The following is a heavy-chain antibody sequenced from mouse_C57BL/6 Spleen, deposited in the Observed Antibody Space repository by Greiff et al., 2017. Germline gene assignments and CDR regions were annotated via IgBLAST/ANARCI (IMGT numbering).Heavy chain of an antibody. CDR2: INPSNGGT. V-gene: IGHV1-53*01. CDR3: ARKGAIYYEYDGFSWFAY. Sequence: QVQLQQPGTELVKPGASVKLSCKASGYTFTSYWMHWVKQRPGQGLEWIGNINPSNGGTNYNEKFKSKATLTVDKSSSTAYMQLSSLTSEDSAVYYCARKGAIYYEYDGFSWFAYWGQGTLVTVSA. CDR1: GYTFTSYW. J-gene: IGHJ3*01. D-gene: IGHD2-4*01.